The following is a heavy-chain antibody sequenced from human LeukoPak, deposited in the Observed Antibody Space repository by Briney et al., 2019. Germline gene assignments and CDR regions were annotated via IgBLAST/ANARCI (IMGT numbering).Heavy chain of an antibody. J-gene: IGHJ4*02. Sequence: SETLSLTCAVYGGSFSGYYWSWIRQPAGKGLEWIGRIYTSGSTNYNPSLKSRVTMSVDTSKNQFSLKLSSVTAADTAVYYCARTTIQLGPLLFDYWGQGTLVTVSS. V-gene: IGHV4-59*10. CDR2: IYTSGST. CDR3: ARTTIQLGPLLFDY. D-gene: IGHD5-18*01. CDR1: GGSFSGYY.